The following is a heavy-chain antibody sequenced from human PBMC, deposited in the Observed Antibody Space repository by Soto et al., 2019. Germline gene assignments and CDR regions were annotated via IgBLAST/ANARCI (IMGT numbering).Heavy chain of an antibody. J-gene: IGHJ3*01. CDR1: DFSFSDST. CDR3: TRRVTVTVVTTAFDAFDV. V-gene: IGHV3-21*01. Sequence: PGGSLRLSCTASDFSFSDSTMTWARQAPGKGLEWVASISKNSNYIYYADSVKGRFTISRDNAKNSLFLQMSSLKAEDTALYYCTRRVTVTVVTTAFDAFDVWGQGTKVTVSS. CDR2: ISKNSNYI. D-gene: IGHD2-21*02.